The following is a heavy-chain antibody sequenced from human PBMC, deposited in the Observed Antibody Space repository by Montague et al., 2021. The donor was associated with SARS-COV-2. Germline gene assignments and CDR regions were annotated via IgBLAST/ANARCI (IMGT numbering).Heavy chain of an antibody. CDR1: GGSISSYF. D-gene: IGHD3-3*01. CDR3: ARVVRYYDFWSGYTEYYYYGMDV. CDR2: IYYSRTT. V-gene: IGHV4-59*01. J-gene: IGHJ6*02. Sequence: SETLSLTCTVSGGSISSYFWSWIRQPPGKGLEWIGSIYYSRTTNYGPSLKSRVTISVDTSKNHFSLKLSSVTAADTAVYYCARVVRYYDFWSGYTEYYYYGMDVWGQGTTVTVSS.